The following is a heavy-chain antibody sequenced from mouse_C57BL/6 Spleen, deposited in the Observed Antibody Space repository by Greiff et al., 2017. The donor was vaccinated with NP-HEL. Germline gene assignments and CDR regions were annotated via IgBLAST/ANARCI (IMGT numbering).Heavy chain of an antibody. CDR2: ISYDGSN. Sequence: EVKLQESGPGLVKPSQSLSLTCSVTGYSITSGYYWNWIRQFPGNKLEWMGYISYDGSNNYNPSLKNRISITRDTSKNQFFLKLNSVTTEDTATYYCARGDSSGSYAMDYWGQGTSVTVSS. CDR3: ARGDSSGSYAMDY. CDR1: GYSITSGYY. V-gene: IGHV3-6*01. D-gene: IGHD3-2*02. J-gene: IGHJ4*01.